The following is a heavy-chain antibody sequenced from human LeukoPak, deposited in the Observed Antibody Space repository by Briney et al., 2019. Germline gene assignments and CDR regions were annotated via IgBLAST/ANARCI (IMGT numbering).Heavy chain of an antibody. D-gene: IGHD1-26*01. CDR1: GGSISSSSYY. Sequence: SETLSLTCTVSGGSISSSSYYWGWIRQPPGKGLEWIGSIYYSGSTYYNPSLKSRVTISVDTSKNQFSLKLSSVTAADTAAYYCARAMGYYYYYYMDVWGKGTTVTVSS. J-gene: IGHJ6*03. V-gene: IGHV4-39*07. CDR3: ARAMGYYYYYYMDV. CDR2: IYYSGST.